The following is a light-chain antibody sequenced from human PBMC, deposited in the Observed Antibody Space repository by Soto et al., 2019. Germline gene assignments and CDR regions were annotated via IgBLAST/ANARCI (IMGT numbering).Light chain of an antibody. CDR3: SSYAGSNNLV. Sequence: QSALTQPPSASGFPGQSVTISCTGTSSDVGYYDYVSWYQQHPGKAPKLVIYEVTKRPSGVPDRVSASKSGNTASLTVSGLRAEDEADYYCSSYAGSNNLVFGSGTKVTVL. CDR2: EVT. V-gene: IGLV2-8*01. CDR1: SSDVGYYDY. J-gene: IGLJ1*01.